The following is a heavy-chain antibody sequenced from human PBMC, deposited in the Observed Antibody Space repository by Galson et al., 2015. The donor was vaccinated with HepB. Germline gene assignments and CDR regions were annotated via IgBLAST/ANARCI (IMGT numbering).Heavy chain of an antibody. Sequence: SLRLSCAASGFTFSSYSMNWVRQAPGKGLQWVPYISVSSSTIYYADSLKGRFTISRDNAKNSLYLQMNSLRDEDTAVYFCARGRYCTSTGCYGDFDYWGQGILVTVSS. J-gene: IGHJ4*02. V-gene: IGHV3-48*02. CDR3: ARGRYCTSTGCYGDFDY. D-gene: IGHD2-2*01. CDR1: GFTFSSYS. CDR2: ISVSSSTI.